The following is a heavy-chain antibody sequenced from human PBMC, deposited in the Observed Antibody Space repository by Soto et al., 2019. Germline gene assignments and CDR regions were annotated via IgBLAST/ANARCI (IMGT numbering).Heavy chain of an antibody. Sequence: QVQLVQSGAEVKKPGSSVKVSCKASGGTFSSYTISWVRQAPGQGLEWMGRIIPILGIANYAQKFQGRVTITADKSTSTAYMELSRLGSEDTAVYYCASGTAMATSYYYYYFMDVWGKGTTVTVSS. V-gene: IGHV1-69*02. J-gene: IGHJ6*03. D-gene: IGHD5-18*01. CDR1: GGTFSSYT. CDR3: ASGTAMATSYYYYYFMDV. CDR2: IIPILGIA.